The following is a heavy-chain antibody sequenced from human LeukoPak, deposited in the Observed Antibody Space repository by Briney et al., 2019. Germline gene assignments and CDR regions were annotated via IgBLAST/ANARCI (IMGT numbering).Heavy chain of an antibody. Sequence: PGGSLRLSCAASGFTFSSYAMHWVRQAPGKGLEWVAVISYDGSNKYYADSVKGRFTISRDNSKNTLYLQMNSLRAEDTAVYYCANIAVARGPDYWGQGTLVTVSS. CDR2: ISYDGSNK. J-gene: IGHJ4*02. V-gene: IGHV3-30*04. CDR1: GFTFSSYA. D-gene: IGHD6-19*01. CDR3: ANIAVARGPDY.